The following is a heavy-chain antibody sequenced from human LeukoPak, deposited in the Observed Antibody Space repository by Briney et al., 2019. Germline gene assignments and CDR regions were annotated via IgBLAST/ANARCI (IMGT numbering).Heavy chain of an antibody. J-gene: IGHJ4*02. Sequence: ASVKVSCKASGYTFTRYAMNWVRQAPGQGLEWMGWINTNTGNPTYAQGFTGRFVFSLDTPVSTAYLQISSLKAEDTAVYYCARVDSSDYVLDYWGQGTLVTVSS. CDR3: ARVDSSDYVLDY. CDR2: INTNTGNP. CDR1: GYTFTRYA. D-gene: IGHD3-22*01. V-gene: IGHV7-4-1*02.